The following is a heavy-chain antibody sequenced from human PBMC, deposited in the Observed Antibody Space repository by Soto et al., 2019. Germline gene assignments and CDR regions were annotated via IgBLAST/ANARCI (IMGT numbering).Heavy chain of an antibody. D-gene: IGHD3-16*01. CDR1: GFTFSSYA. CDR2: ISGSGGST. CDR3: AKESGPRNDYVWGNTT. V-gene: IGHV3-23*01. J-gene: IGHJ5*02. Sequence: GGSLRLSCAASGFTFSSYAMSWVRQAPGKGLEWVSAISGSGGSTYYADSVKGRFTISRDNSKNTLYLQMNSLRAEDTAVYYCAKESGPRNDYVWGNTTWGQGTLVTVSS.